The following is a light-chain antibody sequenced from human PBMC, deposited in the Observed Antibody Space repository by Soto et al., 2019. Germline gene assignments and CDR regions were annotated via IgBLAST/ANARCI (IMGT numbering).Light chain of an antibody. V-gene: IGKV3-20*01. J-gene: IGKJ1*01. CDR1: QSIVSIY. CDR2: GSS. Sequence: EIVLTQSPGTLSLSPGERATLSCKASQSIVSIYLAWYQRRPGQAPRVLIYGSSSRATDIPARFSGSGSGTDFTLTITRLESEDFAVYYCQQHGSSPPTFGQGTKVEFK. CDR3: QQHGSSPPT.